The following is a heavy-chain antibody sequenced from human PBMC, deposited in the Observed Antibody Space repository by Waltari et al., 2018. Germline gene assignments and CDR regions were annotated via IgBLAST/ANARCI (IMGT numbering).Heavy chain of an antibody. CDR1: GGSLTTYY. V-gene: IGHV4-59*01. Sequence: QVQLQESGPGLVKPSETLSLTCAVSGGSLTTYYWSWIRQPPGKGLGWIGYIYYSGSTNYNPSLKSRVTISLDTSKNQFSLRLSSVTAADTAVYYCARTISRYFDYWGQGTLVTVSS. J-gene: IGHJ4*02. CDR3: ARTISRYFDY. D-gene: IGHD5-12*01. CDR2: IYYSGST.